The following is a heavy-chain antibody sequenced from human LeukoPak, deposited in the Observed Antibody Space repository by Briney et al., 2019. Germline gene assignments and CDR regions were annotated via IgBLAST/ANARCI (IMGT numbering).Heavy chain of an antibody. V-gene: IGHV4-34*01. Sequence: PSETLALTCAVYGGFFSGYYWSWIRQPPGKGLEWIGEINQSGSTNYNPSLKSRVTISGDTSKNQFSLKLSSVTAADTAVYYCARAGRSLGAYWGQGTLVTVSS. D-gene: IGHD3-3*01. CDR3: ARAGRSLGAY. J-gene: IGHJ4*02. CDR1: GGFFSGYY. CDR2: INQSGST.